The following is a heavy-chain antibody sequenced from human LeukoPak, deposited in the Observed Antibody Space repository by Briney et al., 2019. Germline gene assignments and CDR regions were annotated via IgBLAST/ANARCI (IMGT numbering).Heavy chain of an antibody. J-gene: IGHJ6*02. V-gene: IGHV3-48*03. Sequence: GGSLRLSCAASGFTFSSYEMIWVRQAPGKGLEWVSYISSSGSTIYYADSVKGRFTISRDNAKNTLYLQMNSLRAEDTAVYYCATGQGHGMDVWGQGTTVTVSS. CDR1: GFTFSSYE. CDR3: ATGQGHGMDV. CDR2: ISSSGSTI.